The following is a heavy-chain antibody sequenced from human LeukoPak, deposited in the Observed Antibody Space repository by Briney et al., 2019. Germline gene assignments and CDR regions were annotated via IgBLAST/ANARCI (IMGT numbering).Heavy chain of an antibody. Sequence: GGSLRLSCAASGFTFSNAWMNWVRQAPGKGLEWVGRIKSKTGGGTIDYAAPVKGRFTISRDDSKDTLYLQMNSLKSEDTAVYHCTTAAFVGATAYWGQGALVIVSS. V-gene: IGHV3-15*07. J-gene: IGHJ4*02. D-gene: IGHD1-26*01. CDR2: IKSKTGGGTI. CDR1: GFTFSNAW. CDR3: TTAAFVGATAY.